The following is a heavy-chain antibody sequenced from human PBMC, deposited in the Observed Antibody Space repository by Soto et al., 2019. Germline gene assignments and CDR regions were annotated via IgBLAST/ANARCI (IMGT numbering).Heavy chain of an antibody. J-gene: IGHJ4*02. Sequence: QVQLVQSGPEVRKPGASVRLSCATSGYNFNQYYIHWVRQAPGQGLDWMGIINLRGGTTEYAHKFRGRGTVTGDTSTRTAYMELSSLRSEDTAVYFCARGPDDSDVPRWDHWGQGTLITVSS. CDR2: INLRGGTT. CDR3: ARGPDDSDVPRWDH. CDR1: GYNFNQYY. D-gene: IGHD4-17*01. V-gene: IGHV1-46*02.